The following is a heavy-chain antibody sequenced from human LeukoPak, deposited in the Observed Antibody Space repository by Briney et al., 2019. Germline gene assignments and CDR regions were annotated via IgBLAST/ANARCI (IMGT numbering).Heavy chain of an antibody. CDR2: INHSGST. D-gene: IGHD6-19*01. CDR1: GGSFSGYY. V-gene: IGHV4-34*01. Sequence: IPSETLSLTCAVYGGSFSGYYWSWIRQPPGKGLEWIGEINHSGSTNYNPSLKSRVTISVDTSKNQFSLKLSSVTAADTAVYYCARSGGSGWYYRYFDYWGQGTLVTVSS. J-gene: IGHJ4*02. CDR3: ARSGGSGWYYRYFDY.